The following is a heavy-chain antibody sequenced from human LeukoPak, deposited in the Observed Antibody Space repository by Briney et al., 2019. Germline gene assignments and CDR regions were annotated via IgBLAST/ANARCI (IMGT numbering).Heavy chain of an antibody. CDR2: IWYDGSKK. J-gene: IGHJ4*02. D-gene: IGHD3-22*01. Sequence: PGRSLRLSCAASGFTFSSHGMHWVRQAPGKGLEWVAVIWYDGSKKYYGDSVKGRFIISRDNSKNTLYLQMNSPRAEDTAEYFCAKVADYYDTSGLDYWGQGTPVTVSS. CDR1: GFTFSSHG. V-gene: IGHV3-33*06. CDR3: AKVADYYDTSGLDY.